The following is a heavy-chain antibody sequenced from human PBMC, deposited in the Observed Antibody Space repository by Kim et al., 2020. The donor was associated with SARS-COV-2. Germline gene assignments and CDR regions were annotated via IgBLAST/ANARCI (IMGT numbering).Heavy chain of an antibody. CDR1: GFTFSSYD. V-gene: IGHV3-13*05. CDR2: IGTAGDP. D-gene: IGHD3-10*01. Sequence: GGSLRLSCAASGFTFSSYDMHWVRQAPGKGLEWVSAIGTAGDPNYHGSVERRFTISRKNVKNSLYFQMNSRLAGDEAVYYCSGRGQAGHALYVWGQWTMV. J-gene: IGHJ3*01. CDR3: SGRGQAGHALYV.